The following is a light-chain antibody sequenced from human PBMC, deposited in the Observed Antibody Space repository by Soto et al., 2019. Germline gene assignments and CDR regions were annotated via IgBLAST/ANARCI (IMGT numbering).Light chain of an antibody. J-gene: IGKJ2*01. V-gene: IGKV3-15*01. CDR3: QQVNGYPHT. CDR1: QSVSSN. CDR2: GAS. Sequence: EIVMTQSPATLSVSPGERATLSCRASQSVSSNLAWYQQKPGQAPRLLIYGASTRATGIPARFSGSGSGTEFTLTISSLQSEDFATYYCQQVNGYPHTFGQGTKLEIK.